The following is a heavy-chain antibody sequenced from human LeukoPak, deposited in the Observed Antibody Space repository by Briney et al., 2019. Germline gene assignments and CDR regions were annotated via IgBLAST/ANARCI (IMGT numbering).Heavy chain of an antibody. CDR2: IWYDGSNK. Sequence: EGSLRLSCAASGFTFSSYGMHWVRQAPGKGLEWVAVIWYDGSNKYYADSVKGRFTISRDNSKNTLYLQMNSLRAEDTAVYYCARGCRGGSCPHYFDYWGQGTLVTVSS. CDR3: ARGCRGGSCPHYFDY. V-gene: IGHV3-33*01. CDR1: GFTFSSYG. J-gene: IGHJ4*02. D-gene: IGHD2-15*01.